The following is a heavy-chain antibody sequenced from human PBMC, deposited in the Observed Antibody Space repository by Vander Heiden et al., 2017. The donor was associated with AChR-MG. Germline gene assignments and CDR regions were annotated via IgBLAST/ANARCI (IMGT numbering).Heavy chain of an antibody. CDR2: ISGSGGTT. D-gene: IGHD1-1*01. V-gene: IGHV3-23*01. CDR3: VKWENESPAN. CDR1: GFTFSSYA. Sequence: EVQLLESGGGLVQPGRSLRLHCAASGFTFSSYAMSWVRQAPGKGLEWLSAISGSGGTTYHADSVKGRFTISRDNSKNTLYLQMNSLRAEDTAVYYCVKWENESPANWGQGTLVTVSS. J-gene: IGHJ4*02.